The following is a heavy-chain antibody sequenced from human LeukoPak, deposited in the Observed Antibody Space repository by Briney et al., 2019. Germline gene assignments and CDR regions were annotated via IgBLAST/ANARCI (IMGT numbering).Heavy chain of an antibody. CDR1: GFTFSSYA. V-gene: IGHV3-30-3*01. CDR3: ARDHYTSGWNQGPDY. CDR2: ISYDGSNK. J-gene: IGHJ4*02. Sequence: GGSLRLSCAASGFTFSSYAMSWVRQAPGKGLEWVAVISYDGSNKNYADSVKGRFTISRDSSKDTLYLEMNSLRPEDTAVYYCARDHYTSGWNQGPDYWGQGALVTVSS. D-gene: IGHD6-19*01.